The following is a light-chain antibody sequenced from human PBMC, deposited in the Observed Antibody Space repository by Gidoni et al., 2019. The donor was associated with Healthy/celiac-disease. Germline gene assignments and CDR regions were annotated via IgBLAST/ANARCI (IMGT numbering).Light chain of an antibody. CDR3: QQYYSTPHT. Sequence: DIQMTQSPSSLSASVGDRVTITCRASQGISNSLAWYQQKPGKAPKLLLYAASRLESGVPSRLSGSGSGTDYTLTISSLQPEDFATYYCQQYYSTPHTFGQXTKLEIK. V-gene: IGKV1-NL1*01. J-gene: IGKJ2*01. CDR1: QGISNS. CDR2: AAS.